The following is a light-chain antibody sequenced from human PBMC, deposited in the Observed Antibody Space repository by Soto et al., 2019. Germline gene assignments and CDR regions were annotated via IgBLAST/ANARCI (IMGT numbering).Light chain of an antibody. CDR1: SSDAGGYNY. J-gene: IGLJ1*01. CDR3: CSYAGRYIYV. CDR2: DVS. Sequence: QSVLTQPRSVSGSPGQSVSISCTGTSSDAGGYNYVSWYQQHPGKAPKVIIYDVSKRPSGVPDRFSGSKSGNTASLTISGLQSEDEADYYCCSYAGRYIYVFGTGTKVTVL. V-gene: IGLV2-11*01.